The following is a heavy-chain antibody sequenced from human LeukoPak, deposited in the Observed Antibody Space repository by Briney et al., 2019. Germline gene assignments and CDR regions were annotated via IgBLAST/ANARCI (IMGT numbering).Heavy chain of an antibody. D-gene: IGHD3-22*01. Sequence: GGSLRLSCAASGFTFSSYGMHWVRQAPGKGLEWVAVIWYDGSNKYYADSVKGRFTISRDNSKNTLYLQMNSLRAEDTAVYYCARDGGYYYDSSGYFPLFFDYWGQGTLVTVSS. CDR1: GFTFSSYG. CDR2: IWYDGSNK. V-gene: IGHV3-33*08. CDR3: ARDGGYYYDSSGYFPLFFDY. J-gene: IGHJ4*02.